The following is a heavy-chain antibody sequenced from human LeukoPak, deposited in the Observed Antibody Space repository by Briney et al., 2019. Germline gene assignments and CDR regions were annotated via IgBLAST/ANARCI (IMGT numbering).Heavy chain of an antibody. CDR1: GFIFSNYA. CDR3: AKVPYSDYGSGRPPFMDV. CDR2: ISDSAFST. J-gene: IGHJ6*02. V-gene: IGHV3-23*01. Sequence: GGSLRLSCAASGFIFSNYAMSWVRQAPGKGLEWVSTISDSAFSTYYADSVQGRFTISRDNSRNTLYLQMDTLRAEDTVIYYCAKVPYSDYGSGRPPFMDVWGQGTAVAVSS. D-gene: IGHD3-10*01.